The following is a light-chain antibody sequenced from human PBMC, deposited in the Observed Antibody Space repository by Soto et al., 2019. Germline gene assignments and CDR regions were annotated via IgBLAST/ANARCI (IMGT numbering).Light chain of an antibody. CDR1: QSVSSSY. Sequence: EIVLKQSPGTLSLYTGERATLSCRASQSVSSSYLAWYQQKPGQAPRLLIYGASSRATGIPDRFSGSGSGTEFTLTISSLQSEDFAVYYCQQYNNWPPWTFGQGTKV. CDR3: QQYNNWPPWT. J-gene: IGKJ1*01. V-gene: IGKV3-20*01. CDR2: GAS.